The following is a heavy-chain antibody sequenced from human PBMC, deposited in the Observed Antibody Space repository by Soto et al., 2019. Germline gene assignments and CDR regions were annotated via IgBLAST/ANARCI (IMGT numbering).Heavy chain of an antibody. CDR2: ISPYSGNT. CDR3: VRELAAPEY. CDR1: GYTFTSYA. Sequence: ASVKVSCKASGYTFTSYAMHWVRQAPGPGLEWMGWISPYSGNTKYAQKLQGRVTMTTDTSTSTAYMELRSLRSDDTAIYYCVRELAAPEYWGQGTLVTVSS. D-gene: IGHD3-3*02. V-gene: IGHV1-18*01. J-gene: IGHJ4*02.